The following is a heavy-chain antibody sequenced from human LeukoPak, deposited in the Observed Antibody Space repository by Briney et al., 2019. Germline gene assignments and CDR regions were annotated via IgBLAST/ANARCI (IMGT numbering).Heavy chain of an antibody. Sequence: PGGSLRLSCASSGFTFSDYALHWVRQAPGKGPEWVAIISYDGSNEYYADSVEGRFSISRYNSKNTIYLQMYSLKVEDTALYYCAREGYNRNDLAFDVWGQGTMVTVSS. CDR1: GFTFSDYA. D-gene: IGHD1-1*01. J-gene: IGHJ3*01. CDR2: ISYDGSNE. V-gene: IGHV3-30*04. CDR3: AREGYNRNDLAFDV.